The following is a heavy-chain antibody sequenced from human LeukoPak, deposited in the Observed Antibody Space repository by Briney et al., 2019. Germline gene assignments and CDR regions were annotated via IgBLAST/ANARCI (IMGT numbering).Heavy chain of an antibody. CDR2: ISYDGSNK. Sequence: GRSLRLSCAASGFTFSSYGMHWVRQAPGKGLEWVAVISYDGSNKYYADSVKGRFTISRDNSKSTLYLQMNSLRAEDTAVYYCAILGATDYWGQGTLVTVSS. J-gene: IGHJ4*02. V-gene: IGHV3-30*03. CDR1: GFTFSSYG. D-gene: IGHD1-26*01. CDR3: AILGATDY.